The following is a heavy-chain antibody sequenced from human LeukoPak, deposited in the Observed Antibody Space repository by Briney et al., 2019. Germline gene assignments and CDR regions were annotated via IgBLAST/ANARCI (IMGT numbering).Heavy chain of an antibody. Sequence: AASVKVSCKPSGYTFTGYYIHWVRQAPGHGLEWMGWINPNSGGTNHAQKFQGRVTMTRDTSISTAYMELSRLRSDDTAVFYCARVYYYASGRLDSWGQGTLITVSS. CDR3: ARVYYYASGRLDS. V-gene: IGHV1-2*02. J-gene: IGHJ4*02. CDR1: GYTFTGYY. CDR2: INPNSGGT. D-gene: IGHD3-10*01.